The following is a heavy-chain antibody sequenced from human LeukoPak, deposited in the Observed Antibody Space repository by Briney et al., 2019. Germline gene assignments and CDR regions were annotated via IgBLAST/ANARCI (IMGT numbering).Heavy chain of an antibody. Sequence: GGSLRLSCAASGFSFSSYWMNWVRRAPGKGLEWLANIKEDGSKKYYVDSVKGRFTISRDNAKNSLYLQMDSLRAEDTAVYYCARDPGRQYSSIADVWGQGTTVTVSS. J-gene: IGHJ6*02. CDR3: ARDPGRQYSSIADV. CDR1: GFSFSSYW. D-gene: IGHD6-19*01. V-gene: IGHV3-7*03. CDR2: IKEDGSKK.